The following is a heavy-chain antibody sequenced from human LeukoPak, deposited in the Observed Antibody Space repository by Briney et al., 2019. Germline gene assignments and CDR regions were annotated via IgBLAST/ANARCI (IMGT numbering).Heavy chain of an antibody. CDR3: AKDLDHDSSGSDY. D-gene: IGHD3-22*01. J-gene: IGHJ4*02. CDR1: GFTFSSYA. Sequence: GGSLRLSCAASGFTFSSYAMSWVRQAPGKGLEWVSAISGRGGSTYYADSVKGRFTISRDNSKNTLYLQMNSLRAEDTAVYYCAKDLDHDSSGSDYWGQGTLVTVSS. V-gene: IGHV3-23*01. CDR2: ISGRGGST.